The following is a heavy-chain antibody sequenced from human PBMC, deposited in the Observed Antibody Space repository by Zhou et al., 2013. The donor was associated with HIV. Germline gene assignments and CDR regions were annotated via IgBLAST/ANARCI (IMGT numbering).Heavy chain of an antibody. CDR2: INPNSGGT. CDR3: ARNDGDGEFPLGY. D-gene: IGHD3-16*01. CDR1: GGTFSTYA. V-gene: IGHV1-18*03. J-gene: IGHJ4*02. Sequence: QVQLVQSGAEVKKPGSSVKVSCKASGGTFSTYAFSWVRQAPGQGLEWMGWINPNSGGTNYAQKFQGRLTMTTDTSTTTAYMELRGLRSDDMAMYYCARNDGDGEFPLGYWGQGTLVTVSS.